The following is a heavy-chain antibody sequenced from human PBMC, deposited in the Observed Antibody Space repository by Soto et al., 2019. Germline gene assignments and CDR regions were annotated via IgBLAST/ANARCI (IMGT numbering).Heavy chain of an antibody. CDR1: GYTFTGYY. CDR3: AREDAERATRFLDY. D-gene: IGHD2-21*01. V-gene: IGHV1-2*02. Sequence: QVRLVQSGAEAKKPGASVKVSCKASGYTFTGYYIHWVRQAPGQGLGWMGWTSPSSLATNYAQRFQGRLRMSRDRATVTVYMELSRLRPADTAVYYCAREDAERATRFLDYWGQGTVVTVSS. CDR2: TSPSSLAT. J-gene: IGHJ4*02.